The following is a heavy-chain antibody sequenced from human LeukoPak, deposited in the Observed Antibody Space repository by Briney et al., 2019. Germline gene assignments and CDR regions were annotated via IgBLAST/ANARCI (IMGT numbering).Heavy chain of an antibody. CDR1: GGSISSSSYY. Sequence: SETLSLTCTVSGGSISSSSYYWGWIRQPPGKGLEWIGSIYYSGSTYYNPSLKSRVTISVDTSKNQFSLKLSSVTAADTAVYYCARDRAGATASNFDPWGQGTLVTVSS. CDR2: IYYSGST. J-gene: IGHJ5*02. V-gene: IGHV4-39*07. CDR3: ARDRAGATASNFDP. D-gene: IGHD1-26*01.